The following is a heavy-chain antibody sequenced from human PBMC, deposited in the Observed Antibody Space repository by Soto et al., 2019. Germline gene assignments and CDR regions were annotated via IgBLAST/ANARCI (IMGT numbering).Heavy chain of an antibody. J-gene: IGHJ4*02. CDR3: ASGFKAAAGPVPGDY. V-gene: IGHV3-30*03. CDR1: GFTFGSYG. CDR2: ISYDGSNK. Sequence: GGSLRLSCAASGFTFGSYGMHWVRQAPGKGLEWVAVISYDGSNKYYADSVKGRFTISRDNSKNTLYLQMNSLRAEDTAVYYCASGFKAAAGPVPGDYWGQGTLVTVSS. D-gene: IGHD6-13*01.